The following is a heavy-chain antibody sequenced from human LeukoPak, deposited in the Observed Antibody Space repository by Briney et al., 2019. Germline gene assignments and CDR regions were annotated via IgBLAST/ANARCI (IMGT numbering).Heavy chain of an antibody. CDR1: GFTFSSYS. V-gene: IGHV3-7*01. CDR3: ATSPGDYPNY. Sequence: GGSLRLSCAASGFTFSSYSMTWVRQAPGKGLEWVANIKQDGSEKYYVDSVKGRFTISRDNAKNSLYLQMNSLRAEDTAVYYCATSPGDYPNYWGQGTLVTVSS. CDR2: IKQDGSEK. J-gene: IGHJ4*02. D-gene: IGHD4-17*01.